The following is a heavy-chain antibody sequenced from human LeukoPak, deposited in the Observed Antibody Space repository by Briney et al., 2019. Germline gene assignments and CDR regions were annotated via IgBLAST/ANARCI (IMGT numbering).Heavy chain of an antibody. J-gene: IGHJ5*02. CDR3: ARAGVENWFNP. CDR1: GYTFTSYY. D-gene: IGHD7-27*01. Sequence: ASVKVSCEASGYTFTSYYMHWVRQAPGQGLEWMGRIIPILGIANYAQKFQGRVTITADKSTSTAYMELSSLRSEDTAVYYCARAGVENWFNPWGQGTLVTVSS. V-gene: IGHV1-69*04. CDR2: IIPILGIA.